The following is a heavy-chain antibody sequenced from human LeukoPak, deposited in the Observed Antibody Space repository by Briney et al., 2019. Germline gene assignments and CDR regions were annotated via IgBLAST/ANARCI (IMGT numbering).Heavy chain of an antibody. J-gene: IGHJ4*02. CDR1: GFTFTSYG. V-gene: IGHV3-30*18. CDR2: ISNDGSNK. CDR3: AKSGIAAAGQRGYFDY. Sequence: GGSLRLSCVASGFTFTSYGMSWVRQAPGKGLEWVAVISNDGSNKYYADSVKGRFTISRDNSKNTVYLQMNSLRGEDTAVYYCAKSGIAAAGQRGYFDYWGQGTLVTVSS. D-gene: IGHD6-13*01.